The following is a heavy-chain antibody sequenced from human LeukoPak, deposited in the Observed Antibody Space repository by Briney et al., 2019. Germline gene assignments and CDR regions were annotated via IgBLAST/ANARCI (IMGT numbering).Heavy chain of an antibody. Sequence: PGGSLRLSCAVSGFTVSSNYMSWVRQAPGKGLEWVSILYSAGATYYADSVRGRFTNARDNSKNTVFLQMNGLRAEDTAVYYCASGEVGVRKYYSDPFHHWGQGTLVTVSS. V-gene: IGHV3-53*01. CDR2: LYSAGAT. CDR3: ASGEVGVRKYYSDPFHH. D-gene: IGHD3-10*01. CDR1: GFTVSSNY. J-gene: IGHJ4*02.